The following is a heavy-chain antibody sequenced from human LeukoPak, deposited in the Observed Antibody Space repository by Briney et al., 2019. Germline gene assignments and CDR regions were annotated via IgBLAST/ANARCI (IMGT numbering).Heavy chain of an antibody. Sequence: GGSLRLSCAASGFTFDDYAMHWVRQAPGKGLEWVSGISWNSGSIGYADSVKGRFTISRDNAKNSLYLQMNSLRAEDMALYYCAKDYWGAPIGQLDYWGQGTLVTVSS. CDR2: ISWNSGSI. D-gene: IGHD7-27*01. CDR1: GFTFDDYA. V-gene: IGHV3-9*03. J-gene: IGHJ4*02. CDR3: AKDYWGAPIGQLDY.